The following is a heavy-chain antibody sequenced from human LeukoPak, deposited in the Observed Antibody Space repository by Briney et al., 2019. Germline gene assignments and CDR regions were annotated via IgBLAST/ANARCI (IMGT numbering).Heavy chain of an antibody. D-gene: IGHD6-13*01. Sequence: GASVKVSCKASGYTFTSYAMHWVRQAPGQRLEWMGWINAGNGNTKYSQKFQGRVTITRDTSASTAYMELSSLRSEDTAVYYCARARIAAAGRLDYWGQGTLVTVSS. J-gene: IGHJ4*02. CDR3: ARARIAAAGRLDY. CDR2: INAGNGNT. V-gene: IGHV1-3*01. CDR1: GYTFTSYA.